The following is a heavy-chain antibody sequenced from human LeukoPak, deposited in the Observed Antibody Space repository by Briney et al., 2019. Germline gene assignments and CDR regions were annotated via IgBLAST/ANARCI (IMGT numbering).Heavy chain of an antibody. Sequence: PSETLSLTCAVSGGSISSSNWWSWVRQPPGKGLEWIGEIYHSGSTNYNPSLKGRVTISVDTSKNQFSLKLSPVTAADTAVYYCARGGGITMIVDYWGQGTLVTVSS. D-gene: IGHD3-22*01. CDR2: IYHSGST. CDR3: ARGGGITMIVDY. J-gene: IGHJ4*02. CDR1: GGSISSSNW. V-gene: IGHV4-4*02.